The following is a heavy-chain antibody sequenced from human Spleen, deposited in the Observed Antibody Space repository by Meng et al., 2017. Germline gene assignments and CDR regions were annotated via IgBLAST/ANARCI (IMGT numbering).Heavy chain of an antibody. Sequence: QLHLQESGPGLVKPSEALPLTCSVSGGHISTSGYYWGWIRQPPGKGLEWVGSIGHSGITYYTPSLKSRVTVSIDTSKNQFSLEVTSVTAADTAVYYCVRSSGWVRTGFDPWGQGTLVTVSS. V-gene: IGHV4-39*01. D-gene: IGHD6-19*01. CDR1: GGHISTSGYY. J-gene: IGHJ5*02. CDR2: IGHSGIT. CDR3: VRSSGWVRTGFDP.